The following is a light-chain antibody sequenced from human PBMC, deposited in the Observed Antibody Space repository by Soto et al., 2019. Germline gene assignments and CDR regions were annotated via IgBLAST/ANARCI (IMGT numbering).Light chain of an antibody. V-gene: IGKV3-11*01. Sequence: EIVLTPSPATLSLSPGERGTLSCRASQRVSSYLAWYQQKPGQAPRLLLYDASNRATGIPARFSGGGSGTDFTLTISILEPEDFAVYYCQQRHNWPRLTFGQGTKLEIK. CDR2: DAS. CDR3: QQRHNWPRLT. CDR1: QRVSSY. J-gene: IGKJ2*01.